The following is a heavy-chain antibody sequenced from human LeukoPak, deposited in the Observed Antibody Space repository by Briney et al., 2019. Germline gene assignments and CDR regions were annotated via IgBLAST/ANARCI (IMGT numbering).Heavy chain of an antibody. CDR3: AKCYYDSSGYYYVSKSHSPVYRFDP. J-gene: IGHJ5*02. CDR2: ISGSGGST. D-gene: IGHD3-22*01. Sequence: GGSLRLSCAASGFTFSSYAMSWVRQAPGKGLEWVSAISGSGGSTYYADSVKGRFTISRDNSKNTLYLQMNSLRAEDTAVYYCAKCYYDSSGYYYVSKSHSPVYRFDPWGQGTLATVSS. V-gene: IGHV3-23*01. CDR1: GFTFSSYA.